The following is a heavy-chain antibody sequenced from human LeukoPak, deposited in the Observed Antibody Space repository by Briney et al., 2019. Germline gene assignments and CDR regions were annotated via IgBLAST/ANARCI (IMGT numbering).Heavy chain of an antibody. Sequence: PGGSLRLSCAASGFTFSDYAMNWVRQAPGKGLERVSYISRTGTTLDYADSVKGRFTISRDNTKNSLYLQMTSLRGEDTAVYYCARDPSNIVGAEDGMDVWGQGNTVTVSS. V-gene: IGHV3-48*04. CDR3: ARDPSNIVGAEDGMDV. D-gene: IGHD2-15*01. CDR1: GFTFSDYA. J-gene: IGHJ6*02. CDR2: ISRTGTTL.